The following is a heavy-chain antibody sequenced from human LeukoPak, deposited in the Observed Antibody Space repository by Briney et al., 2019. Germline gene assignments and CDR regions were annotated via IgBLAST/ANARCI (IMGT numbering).Heavy chain of an antibody. D-gene: IGHD1-26*01. CDR2: INWNGGST. CDR3: ARDRGELPPFDY. J-gene: IGHJ4*02. Sequence: GGSLRLSRAASGFTFDDYGMSWVRQAPGKGLEWVSGINWNGGSTGYADSVKGRFTISRDNAKNSLYLQMNSLRAEDTALYYCARDRGELPPFDYWGQGTLVTVSS. CDR1: GFTFDDYG. V-gene: IGHV3-20*04.